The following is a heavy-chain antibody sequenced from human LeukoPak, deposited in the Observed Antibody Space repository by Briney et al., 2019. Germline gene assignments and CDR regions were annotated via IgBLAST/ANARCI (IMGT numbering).Heavy chain of an antibody. V-gene: IGHV4-34*01. D-gene: IGHD3-9*01. CDR1: GGSFSGYY. CDR3: ARRRTSYNILTGYYNFDF. Sequence: SETLSLTCAVYGGSFSGYYRNWIRQPPRKGLEWIGEINHSGGTNYNPSLKSRVTISVDTSKNQFSLKLSSVTAADTAVYYCARRRTSYNILTGYYNFDFWGQGTLVTVSS. CDR2: INHSGGT. J-gene: IGHJ4*02.